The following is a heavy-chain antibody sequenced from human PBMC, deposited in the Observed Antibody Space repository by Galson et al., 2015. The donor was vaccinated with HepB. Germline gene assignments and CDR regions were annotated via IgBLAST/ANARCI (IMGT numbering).Heavy chain of an antibody. CDR3: ARGGSGSYLFDY. D-gene: IGHD1-26*01. CDR1: GFTFSSYG. V-gene: IGHV3-21*01. J-gene: IGHJ4*02. Sequence: SLRLSCAASGFTFSSYGMHWVRQAPGTGLEWVSSISSSSSYIYYADSVKGRFTICRDNAKNSLYLQMNSLRAEDTAVCYCARGGSGSYLFDYWGQGTLVTVSS. CDR2: ISSSSSYI.